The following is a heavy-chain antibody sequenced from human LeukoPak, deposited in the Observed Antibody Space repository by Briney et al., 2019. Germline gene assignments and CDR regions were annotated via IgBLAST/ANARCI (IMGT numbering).Heavy chain of an antibody. J-gene: IGHJ3*02. V-gene: IGHV3-23*01. D-gene: IGHD2-2*01. CDR1: GFTFSSYA. CDR3: AKDIPKYCSSTNCYAGSDAFDI. Sequence: GGSLRLSCAASGFTFSSYAMSWVRQAPGKGLEWVSAISGSGGSTYYADSVKGRFTISRDNSKNTLYLQMNSLRAEDMALYYCAKDIPKYCSSTNCYAGSDAFDIWGQGTMVTVSS. CDR2: ISGSGGST.